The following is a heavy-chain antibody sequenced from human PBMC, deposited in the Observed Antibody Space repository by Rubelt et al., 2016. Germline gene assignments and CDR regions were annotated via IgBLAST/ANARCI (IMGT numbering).Heavy chain of an antibody. D-gene: IGHD6-19*01. J-gene: IGHJ5*02. V-gene: IGHV4-59*12. CDR1: GGSFSNDF. CDR3: ARVGGLAVAGTSNWHDP. Sequence: QVQLQESGPGLVKPSETLSLTCTISGGSFSNDFWSWVRQPPGKGLEWIGYVYYNGNTNYSPSFTSRATISVDTSKNQFSLTRTAGTAADTAVDYCARVGGLAVAGTSNWHDPWGQGTLVTVSS. CDR2: VYYNGNT.